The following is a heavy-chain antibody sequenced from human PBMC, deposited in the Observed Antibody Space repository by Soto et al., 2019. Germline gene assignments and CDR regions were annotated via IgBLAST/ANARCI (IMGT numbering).Heavy chain of an antibody. CDR2: IYYSGST. CDR3: ARGGMTTVPNDAFDI. J-gene: IGHJ3*02. V-gene: IGHV4-59*01. CDR1: GGSISSYY. Sequence: SETLSLTCTVSGGSISSYYWSWIRQPPGKGLEWIGYIYYSGSTNYNPSLKSRVTISVDTSKNQFSLKLSSVTAADTAVYYCARGGMTTVPNDAFDIWGQGTMVPSPQ. D-gene: IGHD4-17*01.